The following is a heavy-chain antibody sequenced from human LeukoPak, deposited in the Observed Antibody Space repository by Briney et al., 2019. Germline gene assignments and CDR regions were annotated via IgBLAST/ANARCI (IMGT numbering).Heavy chain of an antibody. J-gene: IGHJ6*03. D-gene: IGHD6-13*01. CDR3: ARDRAQAMKGRWGSWSPWSSYYYMDV. CDR2: IYYSGST. CDR1: GGSISSSSYY. V-gene: IGHV4-39*07. Sequence: SETLSLTCTVSGGSISSSSYYWGWIRQPPGKGLEWIGSIYYSGSTYYNPSLKSRVTISVDTSKNQFSLMLNSVTAADTAVYYCARDRAQAMKGRWGSWSPWSSYYYMDVWGKGTTVTISS.